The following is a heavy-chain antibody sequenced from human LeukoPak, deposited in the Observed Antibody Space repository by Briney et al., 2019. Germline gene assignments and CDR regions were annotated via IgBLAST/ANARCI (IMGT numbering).Heavy chain of an antibody. V-gene: IGHV4-38-2*02. CDR2: IYHSGST. CDR3: ARRSWIYDGGPGITMVRGDPTNLRAFGI. Sequence: SETLSLTCTVSGYSISSGYYWGWIRQPPGKGLEWIGSIYHSGSTYYNPSLKSRVTISVDTSKNQFSLKLSSVTAADTAVYYCARRSWIYDGGPGITMVRGDPTNLRAFGIWGQGTMVTVSS. CDR1: GYSISSGYY. D-gene: IGHD3-10*01. J-gene: IGHJ3*02.